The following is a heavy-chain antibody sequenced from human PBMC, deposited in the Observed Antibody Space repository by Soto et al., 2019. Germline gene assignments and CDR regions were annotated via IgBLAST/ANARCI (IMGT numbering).Heavy chain of an antibody. CDR2: ISGSGGST. Sequence: EVQLLESGGGLVQPGGSLRLSCAASGFTFSSYAMNWVRQGPGKGLEWVSVISGSGGSTYYADSGKGRFTISRDNSKNTRYLQMNRLRAEDTAVYYCASRSSGWYFDYWGQGTLVTVSS. CDR3: ASRSSGWYFDY. D-gene: IGHD6-19*01. V-gene: IGHV3-23*01. J-gene: IGHJ4*02. CDR1: GFTFSSYA.